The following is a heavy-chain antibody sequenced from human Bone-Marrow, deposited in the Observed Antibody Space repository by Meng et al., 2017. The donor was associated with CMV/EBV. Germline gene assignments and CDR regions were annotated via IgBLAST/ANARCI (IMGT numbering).Heavy chain of an antibody. Sequence: GGSLRLSCAASGFTFSDYYMSWIRQAPGKGLEWVSYISSSGSTIYYADSVKGRFTISRDNSKNTLYLQMNSLRAEDTAVYYCAKTGGYYLYYFDYWGQGTLVTVSS. CDR1: GFTFSDYY. J-gene: IGHJ4*02. D-gene: IGHD3-22*01. V-gene: IGHV3-11*01. CDR3: AKTGGYYLYYFDY. CDR2: ISSSGSTI.